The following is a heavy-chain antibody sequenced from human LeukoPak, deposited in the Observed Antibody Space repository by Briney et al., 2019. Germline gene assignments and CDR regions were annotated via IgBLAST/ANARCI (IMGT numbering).Heavy chain of an antibody. CDR2: IYYSGSA. D-gene: IGHD6-19*01. CDR3: ARDRDSSGWFDY. CDR1: GGSISGFY. Sequence: SETLSLTCTASGGSISGFYWGWIRQPPGKGLEWIGFIYYSGSANYNPSLKSRVTMSVDTSKNQFSLKLSSVTAADTAFYYCARDRDSSGWFDYWGQGTLVTVSS. J-gene: IGHJ4*02. V-gene: IGHV4-59*01.